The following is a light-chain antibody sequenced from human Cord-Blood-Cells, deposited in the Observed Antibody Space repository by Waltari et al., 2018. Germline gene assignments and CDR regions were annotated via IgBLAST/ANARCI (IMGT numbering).Light chain of an antibody. V-gene: IGKV3-15*01. CDR3: QQYNNWPLT. CDR1: QSVSSN. Sequence: EIVMTQSPATLSVSPGERATLSCRASQSVSSNFAWYQQKPGQAPRLRIYGASTRATCIPARFSGSGSGTEFTLTISSLQSEDFAVYYCQQYNNWPLTFGGGTKVEIK. CDR2: GAS. J-gene: IGKJ4*01.